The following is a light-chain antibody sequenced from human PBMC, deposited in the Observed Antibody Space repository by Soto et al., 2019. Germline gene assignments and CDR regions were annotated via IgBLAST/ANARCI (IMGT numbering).Light chain of an antibody. CDR2: DNN. CDR3: GTWDSSLSTEV. V-gene: IGLV1-51*01. Sequence: QSVLTQPPSVSAAPGQKVTISCSGSSSNIGNNYVSWYQQLPRTAPKLLIYDNNKRPSGIPDRFSGSKSGTSATLGITGLQTGDEADYYCGTWDSSLSTEVFGGGTKLTVL. CDR1: SSNIGNNY. J-gene: IGLJ2*01.